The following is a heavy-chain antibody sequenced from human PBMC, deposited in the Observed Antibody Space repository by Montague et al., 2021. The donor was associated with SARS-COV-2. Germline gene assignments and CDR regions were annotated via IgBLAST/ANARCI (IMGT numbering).Heavy chain of an antibody. Sequence: SETLSLTCTVSGGSISSYYWSWIRQPPGKGLEWIGYIYYSRSTNYNPSLKSRVTISVDTSKNQFSLKVRSVTAADTAVYYCARGPTNNIGMVATRLDYWGQGTLVTVSS. V-gene: IGHV4-59*12. CDR1: GGSISSYY. D-gene: IGHD5-12*01. J-gene: IGHJ4*02. CDR3: ARGPTNNIGMVATRLDY. CDR2: IYYSRST.